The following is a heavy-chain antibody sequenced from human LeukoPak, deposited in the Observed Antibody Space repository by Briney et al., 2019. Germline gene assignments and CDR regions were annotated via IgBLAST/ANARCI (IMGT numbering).Heavy chain of an antibody. CDR3: ASGVEGSSRNYFDY. CDR1: GFTFSSFS. J-gene: IGHJ4*02. CDR2: ISSSSSYI. Sequence: GGSLRLSCAASGFTFSSFSMNWVRQAPWKGLEWVSSISSSSSYIYYADSVKGRFTISRDNAKNSLFLQMNSLRAEDTAVYYCASGVEGSSRNYFDYWGQGTLVTVSS. D-gene: IGHD6-6*01. V-gene: IGHV3-21*01.